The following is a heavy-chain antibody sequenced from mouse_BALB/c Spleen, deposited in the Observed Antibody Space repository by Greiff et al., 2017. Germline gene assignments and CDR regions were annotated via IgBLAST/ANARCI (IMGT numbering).Heavy chain of an antibody. J-gene: IGHJ4*01. CDR3: ARGGFITTVYYAMDY. CDR1: GFSLTSYG. D-gene: IGHD1-2*01. CDR2: IWAGGST. Sequence: QVQLQQSGPGLVAPSQSLSITCTVSGFSLTSYGVHWVRQPPGKGLEWLGVIWAGGSTNYNSALMSRLSISKDNSKSQVFLKMNSLQTDDTAMYYCARGGFITTVYYAMDYWGQGTSVTVSS. V-gene: IGHV2-9*02.